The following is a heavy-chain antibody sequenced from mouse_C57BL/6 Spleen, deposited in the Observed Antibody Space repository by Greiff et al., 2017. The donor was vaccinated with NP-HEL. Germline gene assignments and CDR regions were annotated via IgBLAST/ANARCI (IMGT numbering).Heavy chain of an antibody. V-gene: IGHV1-69*01. CDR1: GYTFTSYW. CDR3: ALDSSGGYAMDY. D-gene: IGHD3-2*02. Sequence: VQLQQPGAELVMPGASVKLSCKASGYTFTSYWMHWVKQRPGQGLEWIGEIDPSDSYTNYNQKFKGKSTLTVDKSSSTAYMQLSSLTSEDSAVYYCALDSSGGYAMDYWGQGTSVTVSS. J-gene: IGHJ4*01. CDR2: IDPSDSYT.